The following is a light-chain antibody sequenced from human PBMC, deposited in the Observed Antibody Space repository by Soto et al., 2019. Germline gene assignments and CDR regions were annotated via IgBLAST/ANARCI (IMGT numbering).Light chain of an antibody. CDR2: KAS. V-gene: IGKV1-5*03. J-gene: IGKJ1*01. Sequence: DIQMTQSPSTLSASVGDRVTITCRASQYISSWLAWYQQKPGKAPKLLIYKASSLESAVPSRFSGSGSGTVFTLIISSLQPDDFASYYCQQYNSQRTFGQGTKVEIK. CDR3: QQYNSQRT. CDR1: QYISSW.